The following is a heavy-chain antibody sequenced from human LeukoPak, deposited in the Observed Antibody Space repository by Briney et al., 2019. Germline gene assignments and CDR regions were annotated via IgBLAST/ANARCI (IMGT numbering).Heavy chain of an antibody. J-gene: IGHJ4*02. Sequence: PGGSLRLSCAVSGFTFDDYAMHWVWQVPGKGLEWVSGINWNSDSIGYADSVKGRFTTSRDNAKNSLYLQMNSLRAEDTAFYYCAINGEGDSGYGNFDYWGQGTLVTVSS. CDR1: GFTFDDYA. CDR2: INWNSDSI. D-gene: IGHD5-12*01. CDR3: AINGEGDSGYGNFDY. V-gene: IGHV3-9*01.